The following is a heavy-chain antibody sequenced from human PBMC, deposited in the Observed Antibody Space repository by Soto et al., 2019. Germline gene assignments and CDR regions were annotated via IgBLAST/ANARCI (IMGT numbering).Heavy chain of an antibody. Sequence: GGSLRLSCAASGFTFSDYGVHWVRQAPGKGLEWVAVIGTAGDTYYPGSVKGRFTISRENAKNSLYLQMNSLRAGDTAVYYCAREGGYCSSTSCYAWFDPWGQGTLVTVSS. CDR1: GFTFSDYG. D-gene: IGHD2-2*01. V-gene: IGHV3-13*01. CDR3: AREGGYCSSTSCYAWFDP. J-gene: IGHJ5*02. CDR2: IGTAGDT.